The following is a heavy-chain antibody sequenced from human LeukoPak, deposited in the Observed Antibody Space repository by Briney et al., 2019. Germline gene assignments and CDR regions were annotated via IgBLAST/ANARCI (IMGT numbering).Heavy chain of an antibody. D-gene: IGHD3-9*01. CDR2: ISGSNNA. V-gene: IGHV3-23*01. Sequence: GGSLRLSCAASGFTFSYYAMGWARQAPGKGLEWVSGISGSNNAYYTDSVKGRFTISRDNSKNTLYLQMSTLRAEDTAVYYCAKGVRYLDWWILDYWGQGTLVPVSS. CDR1: GFTFSYYA. CDR3: AKGVRYLDWWILDY. J-gene: IGHJ4*02.